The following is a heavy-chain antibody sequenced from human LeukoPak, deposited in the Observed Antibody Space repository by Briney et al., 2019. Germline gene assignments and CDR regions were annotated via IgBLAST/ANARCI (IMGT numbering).Heavy chain of an antibody. J-gene: IGHJ4*02. CDR2: IIPIFGTA. D-gene: IGHD6-19*01. V-gene: IGHV1-69*01. CDR1: GGTFSSYA. CDR3: ARRRGSGLYPFDY. Sequence: GASVKVSCKASGGTFSSYAIRWMRQAPGQGLEWMGGIIPIFGTANYAQKFQGRVTITADESTSTAYMELSSLRSEDTAVYYCARRRGSGLYPFDYWGQGTLVTVSS.